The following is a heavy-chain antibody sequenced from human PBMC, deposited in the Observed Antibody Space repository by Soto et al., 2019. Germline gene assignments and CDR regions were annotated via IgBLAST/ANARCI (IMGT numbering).Heavy chain of an antibody. CDR1: GFTFSNAW. Sequence: EVQLVESGGGLVKPGGSLRLSCAASGFTFSNAWMSWVRQAPGKGLEWVGRIKSKTDGGTTDYAAPVKGRFTISRDDSKNTLYLQMNSLKTEDTAVYYCTTEPLPPWSGYGDYLLGVDYWGQGTLVTVSS. J-gene: IGHJ4*02. CDR3: TTEPLPPWSGYGDYLLGVDY. V-gene: IGHV3-15*01. D-gene: IGHD4-17*01. CDR2: IKSKTDGGTT.